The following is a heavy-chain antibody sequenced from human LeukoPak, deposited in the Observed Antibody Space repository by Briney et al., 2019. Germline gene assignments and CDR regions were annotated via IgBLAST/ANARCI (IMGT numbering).Heavy chain of an antibody. Sequence: SETLSLTCTVSGGSISIYYWNWIRQPAGKGLEWIGRVFASGITNYNPPLKSRVTMSVDTSKNQFSLNLRSVTAADTAVYYCARESSGTYYDPLGYMDVWGNGTTVIVSS. CDR3: ARESSGTYYDPLGYMDV. CDR1: GGSISIYY. V-gene: IGHV4-4*07. CDR2: VFASGIT. J-gene: IGHJ6*03. D-gene: IGHD3-10*01.